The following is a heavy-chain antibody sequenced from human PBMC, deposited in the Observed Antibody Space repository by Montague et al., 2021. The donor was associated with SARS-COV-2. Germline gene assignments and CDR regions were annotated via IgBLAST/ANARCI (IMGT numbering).Heavy chain of an antibody. CDR3: ASIEILGYCSGGGCSVRPDL. CDR1: GVSISSSVYY. D-gene: IGHD2-15*01. CDR2: IYYSGAT. J-gene: IGHJ5*02. Sequence: SETLSLTCSVSGVSISSSVYYWGWIRQPPGKGLEWIGSIYYSGATYYSPSLKSRVTMSVETSKNQFSLKLSSVTAADTAVYYCASIEILGYCSGGGCSVRPDLWGQGTLVTVSS. V-gene: IGHV4-39*01.